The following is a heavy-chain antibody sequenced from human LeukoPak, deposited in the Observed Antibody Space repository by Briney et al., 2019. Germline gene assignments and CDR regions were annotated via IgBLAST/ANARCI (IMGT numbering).Heavy chain of an antibody. D-gene: IGHD3-16*01. Sequence: GGSLRLSCAASGFTFSDSWMSWVRQAPGKGLEWVANMNQDGSEKDYVDSVKGRYTISRDNARNSLYLQMGSLRAEDAAVYYCATYTHWVAGDVWGQGTTVTVSS. CDR1: GFTFSDSW. V-gene: IGHV3-7*01. CDR3: ATYTHWVAGDV. J-gene: IGHJ6*02. CDR2: MNQDGSEK.